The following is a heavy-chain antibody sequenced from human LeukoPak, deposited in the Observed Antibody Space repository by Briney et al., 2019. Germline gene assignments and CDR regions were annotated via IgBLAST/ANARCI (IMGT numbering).Heavy chain of an antibody. D-gene: IGHD4-11*01. CDR2: FYYIGGT. CDR1: RGSISSSSYY. CDR3: ARILTTFDS. V-gene: IGHV4-39*01. J-gene: IGHJ4*02. Sequence: SETLSLTCTVSRGSISSSSYYWGWIRQPPGKRLEWLGSFYYIGGTYYNPSLEGRVSISADSSKNQFSLKLPSVTAADTALYYCARILTTFDSWGQGTLVTVSS.